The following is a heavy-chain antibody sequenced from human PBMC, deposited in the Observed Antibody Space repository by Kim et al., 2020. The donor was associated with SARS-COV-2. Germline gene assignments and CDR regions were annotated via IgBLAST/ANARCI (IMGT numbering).Heavy chain of an antibody. CDR2: IHHSGST. J-gene: IGHJ3*02. CDR1: GYSISSGYY. V-gene: IGHV4-38-2*02. CDR3: ARDFPPAVNDAFDI. Sequence: SETLSLTCTVSGYSISSGYYWGWIRQPPGKGLEWIGSIHHSGSTYYNPSLKSRVTISVDTSKNQFSLKLSSVTAADTAVYYCARDFPPAVNDAFDIWGQGTMVTVSS. D-gene: IGHD4-17*01.